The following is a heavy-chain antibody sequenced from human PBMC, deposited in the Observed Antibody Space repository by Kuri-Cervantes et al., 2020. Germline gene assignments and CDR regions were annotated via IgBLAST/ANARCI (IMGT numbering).Heavy chain of an antibody. V-gene: IGHV3-30*02. J-gene: IGHJ3*02. CDR1: GFXFSSYG. CDR2: IWYXGSNK. CDR3: AKAPKXASAFDI. Sequence: GEFLKIXCAASGFXFSSYGMHWVRQXPGKGXEWVAXIWYXGSNKYYADSVKGRFTISRDNAKNSLCLXMNSLRAEDTAXYYCAKAPKXASAFDIWGQGTMVTDSS.